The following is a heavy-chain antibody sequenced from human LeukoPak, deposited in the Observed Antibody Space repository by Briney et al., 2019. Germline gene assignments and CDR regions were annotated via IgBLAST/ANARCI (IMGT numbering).Heavy chain of an antibody. J-gene: IGHJ4*02. D-gene: IGHD2-2*01. CDR3: ARGRDIVVVPAAIGY. Sequence: GGSLRLSCAASGFTFSSYSMNWVRQAPGKGLEWVSSISSSSSYIYYADSVKGRFTISRDNAKNSLYLQMNSLRAEDTAVYYCARGRDIVVVPAAIGYWGQGTLVTVS. CDR1: GFTFSSYS. V-gene: IGHV3-21*01. CDR2: ISSSSSYI.